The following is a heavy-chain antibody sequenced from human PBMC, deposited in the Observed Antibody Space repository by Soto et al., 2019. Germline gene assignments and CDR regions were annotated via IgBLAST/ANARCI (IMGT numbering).Heavy chain of an antibody. D-gene: IGHD5-12*01. CDR3: ARDRLGYSGNWFDP. CDR1: SGSISSSNW. J-gene: IGHJ5*02. Sequence: SETLSLTCAVSSGSISSSNWWSWVRQPPGKGLEWIGEIYHSGSTNYNPSLKSRVTISVDKSKNQFSLKLSSVTAADTAVYYCARDRLGYSGNWFDPWGQGTLVTVSS. V-gene: IGHV4-4*02. CDR2: IYHSGST.